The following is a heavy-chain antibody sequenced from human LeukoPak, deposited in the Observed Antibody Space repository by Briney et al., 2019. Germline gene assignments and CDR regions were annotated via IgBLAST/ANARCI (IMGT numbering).Heavy chain of an antibody. CDR2: ISYDGSNK. D-gene: IGHD3-22*01. CDR1: GFTFSSYG. Sequence: GGSLRLSCAASGFTFSSYGMHWVRQAPGKGLEWVAVISYDGSNKYYADSVKGRFTISRDNPKNTLYLQMNSLRAEDTAVYYCAKPHDSWYMDVWGKGTTVTVSS. V-gene: IGHV3-30*18. J-gene: IGHJ6*03. CDR3: AKPHDSWYMDV.